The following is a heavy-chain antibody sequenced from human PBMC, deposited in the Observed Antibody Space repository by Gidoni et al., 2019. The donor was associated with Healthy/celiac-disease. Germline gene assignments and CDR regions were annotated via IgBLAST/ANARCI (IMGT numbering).Heavy chain of an antibody. CDR1: GYTFTCYY. J-gene: IGHJ5*02. V-gene: IGHV1-2*06. CDR2: INPKSGGT. Sequence: QVQLVPSGAEVTKPGASVKVSCTASGYTFTCYYMHWVRQAPGQGLEWMGRINPKSGGTNYAQKFQGRVTRTRDTSISTAYMELSRLRSDDTAVYYCARAAIMITFGGVANWFDPWGQGTLVTVSS. D-gene: IGHD3-16*01. CDR3: ARAAIMITFGGVANWFDP.